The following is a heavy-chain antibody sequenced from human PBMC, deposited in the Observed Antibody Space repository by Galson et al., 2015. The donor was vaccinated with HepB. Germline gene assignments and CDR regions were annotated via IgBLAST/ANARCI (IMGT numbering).Heavy chain of an antibody. D-gene: IGHD2-2*01. J-gene: IGHJ6*02. CDR1: GYTFTSYA. V-gene: IGHV1-3*01. CDR2: INAGNGNT. Sequence: SVKVSCKASGYTFTSYAMHWVRQAPGQRLEWMGWINAGNGNTKYSQKFQGRVTITRDTSASTAYMELSSLRSEDTAVYYCARDRDWGGYCSSTSCYRPIYYYGMDVWGQGTTVTVSS. CDR3: ARDRDWGGYCSSTSCYRPIYYYGMDV.